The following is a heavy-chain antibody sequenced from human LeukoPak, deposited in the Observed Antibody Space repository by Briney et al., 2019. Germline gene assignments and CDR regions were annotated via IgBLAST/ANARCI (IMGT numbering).Heavy chain of an antibody. V-gene: IGHV4-61*02. CDR2: IYTSGST. D-gene: IGHD3-22*01. Sequence: MPSETLSLTWTVSGGSISSGSCYWSWILQPAGKGLEWIGRIYTSGSTNYNPSLKSRVTISLDTSENHLSLKLSSVTAADTAVYYCARVTTGGYYSYWGQGTLVTVSS. J-gene: IGHJ4*02. CDR3: ARVTTGGYYSY. CDR1: GGSISSGSCY.